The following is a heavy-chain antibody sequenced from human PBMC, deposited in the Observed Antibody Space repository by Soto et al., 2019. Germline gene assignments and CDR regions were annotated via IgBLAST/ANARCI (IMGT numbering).Heavy chain of an antibody. D-gene: IGHD1-26*01. J-gene: IGHJ4*02. V-gene: IGHV4-59*13. Sequence: SETLSLTCNVSGASISDYYWSWIRQPPGKGLEWIGYIYTSGNTNYNPSLKRRVTISVDTSKNQFSLKLRSVTAADTAVYYCASHVWSGYSDYWGQGTRVTVDS. CDR2: IYTSGNT. CDR3: ASHVWSGYSDY. CDR1: GASISDYY.